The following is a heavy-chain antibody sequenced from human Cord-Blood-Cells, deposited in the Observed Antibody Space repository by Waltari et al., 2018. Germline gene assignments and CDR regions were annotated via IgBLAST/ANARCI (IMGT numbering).Heavy chain of an antibody. J-gene: IGHJ4*02. CDR2: ISYDGSNK. CDR3: ARDFRRTVTTYYFDY. D-gene: IGHD4-4*01. CDR1: GFPFSSYA. V-gene: IGHV3-30-3*01. Sequence: QVQLVESGGGVVQPGRSLRLSCAASGFPFSSYAMPWVRQAPGKGLEWVAVISYDGSNKYYADSVKGRFTISRDNSKNTLYLQMNSLRAEDTAVYYCARDFRRTVTTYYFDYWGQGTLVTVSS.